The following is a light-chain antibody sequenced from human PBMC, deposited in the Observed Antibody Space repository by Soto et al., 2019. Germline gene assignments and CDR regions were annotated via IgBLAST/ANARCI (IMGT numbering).Light chain of an antibody. CDR1: QSVSSS. CDR2: GAS. CDR3: QQYNNWPPAYT. V-gene: IGKV3-15*01. Sequence: EIVMTQSPATLSVSPGERATLSCRASQSVSSSLAWYQQKPGQAPRLLIYGASTRATGIPARFSGSGSGTEFTLAISSLQSEDFAVYCCQQYNNWPPAYTFGQGTKLEIK. J-gene: IGKJ2*01.